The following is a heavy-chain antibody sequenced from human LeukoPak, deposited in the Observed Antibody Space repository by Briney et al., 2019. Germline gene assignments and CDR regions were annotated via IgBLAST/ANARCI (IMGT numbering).Heavy chain of an antibody. Sequence: SETLSLTCTFSGGSTTSKSYYWAWIRQPPGKGLEWIGYIYHSGSTYYNPSLKSRVTISVDRSKNQFSPKLSSVTAADTAVYYCARGSITIFGVVMFDYWGQGTLVTVSS. J-gene: IGHJ4*02. CDR2: IYHSGST. CDR3: ARGSITIFGVVMFDY. D-gene: IGHD3-3*01. CDR1: GGSTTSKSYY. V-gene: IGHV4-30-2*01.